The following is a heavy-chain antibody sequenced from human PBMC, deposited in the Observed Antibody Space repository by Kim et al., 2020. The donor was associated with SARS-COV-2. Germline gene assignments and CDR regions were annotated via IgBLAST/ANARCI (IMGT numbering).Heavy chain of an antibody. CDR1: GYTFTSYG. CDR3: AREEGDFGVDYYGMDV. CDR2: ISAYNGNT. J-gene: IGHJ6*02. Sequence: ASVKVSCKASGYTFTSYGISWVRQAPGQGLEWMGWISAYNGNTNYAQKLQGRVTMTTDTSTSTAYMELRSLRSDDTAVYYCAREEGDFGVDYYGMDVWGQGTTVTVSS. D-gene: IGHD3-3*01. V-gene: IGHV1-18*04.